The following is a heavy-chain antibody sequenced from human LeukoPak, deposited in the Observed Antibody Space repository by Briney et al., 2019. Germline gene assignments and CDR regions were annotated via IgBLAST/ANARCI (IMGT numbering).Heavy chain of an antibody. J-gene: IGHJ3*02. CDR2: IIPIFGTA. D-gene: IGHD3-3*01. Sequence: ASVKVSCKASGGTFSSYAISWVRQAPGQGLEWMGGIIPIFGTANYAQKFQGRVTITADESTSTAYMELSSLRSEDAAVYYCARGAYITIFGVVIPSAFDIWGQGTMVTVSS. CDR1: GGTFSSYA. CDR3: ARGAYITIFGVVIPSAFDI. V-gene: IGHV1-69*13.